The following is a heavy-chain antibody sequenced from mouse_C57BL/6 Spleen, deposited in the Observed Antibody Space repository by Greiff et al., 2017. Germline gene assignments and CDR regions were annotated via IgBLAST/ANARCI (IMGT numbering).Heavy chain of an antibody. V-gene: IGHV5-17*01. J-gene: IGHJ1*03. CDR2: ISSGSSTI. CDR1: GFTFSDYG. Sequence: DVKLVESGGGLVKPGGSLKLSCAASGFTFSDYGMHWVRQAPEKGLEWVAYISSGSSTIYYAYTVKGRFTISRDNAKNTLFLQMTSLRSEDTAMYYCARSGTTVVANWYFDVWGTGTTVTVSS. CDR3: ARSGTTVVANWYFDV. D-gene: IGHD1-1*01.